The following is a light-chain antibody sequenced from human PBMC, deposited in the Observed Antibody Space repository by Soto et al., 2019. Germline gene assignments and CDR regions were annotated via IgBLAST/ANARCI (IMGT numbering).Light chain of an antibody. V-gene: IGLV2-23*01. Sequence: QSVLTQPASVSASPGQSITIPCTGTSSDVGSYNLVSWFQQRPGKVPKLLIYEGTKRPSGLSDRFSGSKSGTTASLTISGLQAEDEAHYYCYSYAGENLYVFGTGTKVTVL. CDR2: EGT. CDR1: SSDVGSYNL. J-gene: IGLJ1*01. CDR3: YSYAGENLYV.